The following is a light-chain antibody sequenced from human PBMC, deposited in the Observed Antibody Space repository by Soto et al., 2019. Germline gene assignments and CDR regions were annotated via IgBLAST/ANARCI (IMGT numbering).Light chain of an antibody. J-gene: IGKJ2*01. CDR3: QQSYSTPYT. CDR1: QSISNF. CDR2: AAS. V-gene: IGKV1-39*01. Sequence: DIRMTQSPSSLSASVGDRVSITCRASQSISNFLNWYQQKPGKAPKLLIYAASNLHSGVPSRFSGSGSGTEFTLTITSLQPEDFATYYCQQSYSTPYTFGQGTKLEIK.